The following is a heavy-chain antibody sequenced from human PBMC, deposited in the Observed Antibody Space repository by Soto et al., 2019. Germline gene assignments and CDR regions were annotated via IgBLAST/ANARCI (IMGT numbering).Heavy chain of an antibody. V-gene: IGHV4-30-4*01. CDR1: GGSISSGDYY. CDR2: IYYSGST. J-gene: IGHJ5*02. CDR3: ARVIVLMVYATPNWFDP. D-gene: IGHD2-8*01. Sequence: NPSETLSLTCTVSGGSISSGDYYWSWIRQPPGKGLEWIGYIYYSGSTYYNPSLKSRVTISVDTSKNQFSLKLSSVTAADTAVYYCARVIVLMVYATPNWFDPWGQGTLVTVSS.